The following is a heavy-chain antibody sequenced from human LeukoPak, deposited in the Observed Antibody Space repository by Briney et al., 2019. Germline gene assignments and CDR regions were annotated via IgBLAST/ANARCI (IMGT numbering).Heavy chain of an antibody. V-gene: IGHV1-2*02. J-gene: IGHJ4*02. CDR2: INPNSGVT. Sequence: EASVKVSCKASGYTFTGYYMHWVRQAPGQGLEWMGWINPNSGVTHYPQKFQGRVTMTRDTSIRTAYMEVSSLRSDDTAVYYCARGQQWLEAFGYWGLGTLVTVSS. CDR1: GYTFTGYY. D-gene: IGHD6-19*01. CDR3: ARGQQWLEAFGY.